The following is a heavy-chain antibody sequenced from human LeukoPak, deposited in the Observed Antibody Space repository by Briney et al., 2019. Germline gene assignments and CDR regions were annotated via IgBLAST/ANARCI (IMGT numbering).Heavy chain of an antibody. D-gene: IGHD1-26*01. Sequence: GGSLRLSCAASGFTFSNSWMTWVRQAPGKGLEWVAVIWYDGSNKYYADSVKGRFTISRDNSKNTLYLQMNSLRAEDTAVYYCARINSGSYAFDIWGQGTMVTVSS. V-gene: IGHV3-33*08. CDR1: GFTFSNSW. J-gene: IGHJ3*02. CDR3: ARINSGSYAFDI. CDR2: IWYDGSNK.